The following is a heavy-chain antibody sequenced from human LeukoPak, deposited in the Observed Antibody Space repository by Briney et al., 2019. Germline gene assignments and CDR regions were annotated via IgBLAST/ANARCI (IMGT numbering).Heavy chain of an antibody. CDR2: IYTSGST. CDR3: ARVGGGCSSTSCYNFDY. Sequence: PSQTLSLTCTVSGGSISSGSYYWSWIRQPAGKGLEWIGRIYTSGSTNYNPSLKSRVTISVDTSKNQFSLKLSSVTAADTAVYYCARVGGGCSSTSCYNFDYWGQGTLGTISS. D-gene: IGHD2-2*02. J-gene: IGHJ4*02. V-gene: IGHV4-61*02. CDR1: GGSISSGSYY.